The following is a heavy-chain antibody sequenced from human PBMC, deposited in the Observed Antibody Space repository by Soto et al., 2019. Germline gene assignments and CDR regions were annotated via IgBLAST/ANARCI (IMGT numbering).Heavy chain of an antibody. Sequence: PGGSLRLSCAASGFTFDDYGMSWVRQAPGKGLEWVSGFNWNGGITGYADSVNGRFTISRDNAKNSLYLQMNSLRAEDTALYHCARDYYGDSFDYWGQGTLVTVSS. CDR1: GFTFDDYG. V-gene: IGHV3-20*01. D-gene: IGHD4-17*01. J-gene: IGHJ4*02. CDR3: ARDYYGDSFDY. CDR2: FNWNGGIT.